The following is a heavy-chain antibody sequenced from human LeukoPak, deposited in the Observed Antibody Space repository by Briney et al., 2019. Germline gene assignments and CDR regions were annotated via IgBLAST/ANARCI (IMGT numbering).Heavy chain of an antibody. Sequence: SETLSLTCAVYGGSFSGYYWSWIRQPPGKGLEWIGEINHSGSTNYNPSLKSRVTISVDTSKNQFSLKLSSVTAAGTAVYYCARWAGGSDYWGQGTLVTVSS. J-gene: IGHJ4*02. CDR3: ARWAGGSDY. V-gene: IGHV4-34*01. CDR2: INHSGST. CDR1: GGSFSGYY. D-gene: IGHD4-23*01.